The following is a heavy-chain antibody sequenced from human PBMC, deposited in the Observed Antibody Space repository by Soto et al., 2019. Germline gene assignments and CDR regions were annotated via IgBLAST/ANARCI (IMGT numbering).Heavy chain of an antibody. D-gene: IGHD3-22*01. Sequence: ASVKVSCKASGGTFSSYAISWVRQAPGQGLEWMGGIIPIFGTANYAQKFQGRVTITADKSTSTAYMELSSLRSEDTAVYYCARFLVPYYYDSSGYSMVNWFDPWGQGTLVTVSS. V-gene: IGHV1-69*06. CDR2: IIPIFGTA. CDR1: GGTFSSYA. CDR3: ARFLVPYYYDSSGYSMVNWFDP. J-gene: IGHJ5*02.